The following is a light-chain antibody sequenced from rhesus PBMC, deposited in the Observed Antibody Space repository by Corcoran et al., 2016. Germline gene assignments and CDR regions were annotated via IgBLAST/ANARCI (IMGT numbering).Light chain of an antibody. CDR2: DVS. V-gene: IGKV1-33*02. CDR1: QGITND. Sequence: DIQMTQSPSSLSASVGDRVTITCRASQGITNDLAWYQQKPGETPKLLIYDVSSLQSGIPSRFSGSGSGTYFTLYNSSLQPEYFATYYCQHYYSTPLTFGGGTKVEIK. CDR3: QHYYSTPLT. J-gene: IGKJ4*01.